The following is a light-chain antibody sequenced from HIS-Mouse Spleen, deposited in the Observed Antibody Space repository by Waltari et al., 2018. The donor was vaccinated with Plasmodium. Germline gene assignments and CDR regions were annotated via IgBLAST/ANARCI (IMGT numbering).Light chain of an antibody. CDR1: SSDVGGYNY. CDR3: SSYTSSSTRV. V-gene: IGLV2-14*03. Sequence: QSALTQPASVSGSPGQSITIPCTGTSSDVGGYNYVSWYQQHPGNAPKLMIYDVSNRPSGVSNRFSRSKSGNTASLTISGLQAEDEADYYCSSYTSSSTRVFGGGTKLTVL. J-gene: IGLJ3*02. CDR2: DVS.